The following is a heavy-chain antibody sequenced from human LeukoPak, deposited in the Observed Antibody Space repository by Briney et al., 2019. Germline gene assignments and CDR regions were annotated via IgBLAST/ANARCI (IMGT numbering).Heavy chain of an antibody. CDR1: GGSISSYY. D-gene: IGHD6-13*01. CDR3: AREVAAAGTRWFDP. J-gene: IGHJ5*02. CDR2: IYTSGST. V-gene: IGHV4-4*07. Sequence: SETLSLTCTVSGGSISSYYWSWIRQPAGKGLEWIGRIYTSGSTNYSPSLKSRVTMSVDTSKNQFSLTLSSATAADTAVYYCAREVAAAGTRWFDPWGQGTPVTVSS.